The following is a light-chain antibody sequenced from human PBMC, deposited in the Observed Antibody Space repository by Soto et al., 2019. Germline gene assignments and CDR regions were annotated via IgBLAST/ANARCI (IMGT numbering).Light chain of an antibody. CDR1: QTITRSF. V-gene: IGKV3-20*01. J-gene: IGKJ1*01. CDR3: HQYGGSPWT. CDR2: GAS. Sequence: EIVLTQSPGTLSLSAGERATLSCRASQTITRSFLAWYQQKRGQAPRLVIYGASSRAAGIPGRFSGSASGTDFTLTISRLEPEDFAVYYCHQYGGSPWTFGQGTKVDIK.